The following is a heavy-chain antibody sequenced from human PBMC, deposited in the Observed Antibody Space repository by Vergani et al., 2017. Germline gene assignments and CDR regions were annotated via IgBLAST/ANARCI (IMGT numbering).Heavy chain of an antibody. D-gene: IGHD1-1*01. J-gene: IGHJ4*02. CDR1: GGPLSSGGYS. Sequence: QLQLQESGSGLVKPSQTLSLTCAVSGGPLSSGGYSWSGIRQPPGTGLEWIGYIYHSGSTYYNPSLKSRVTISVDRSKNQFSLKLSSVTAADTAVYYCARVGRGNDIDCGSEGTLIAVSS. CDR3: ARVGRGNDIDC. V-gene: IGHV4-30-2*01. CDR2: IYHSGST.